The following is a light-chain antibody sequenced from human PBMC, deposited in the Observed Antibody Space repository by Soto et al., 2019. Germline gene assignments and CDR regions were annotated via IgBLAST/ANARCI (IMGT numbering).Light chain of an antibody. CDR3: QHRRDSPPG. Sequence: EIVLKQSPATLSLSPGETATLSCRASPGVDRYLAWYQQKVGQSPRLIIYDTSNRATGVPPRFSGSGYGTDFTLTITNLQPEDYALYFCQHRRDSPPGFGPGTRVEIK. J-gene: IGKJ3*01. CDR1: PGVDRY. V-gene: IGKV3-11*01. CDR2: DTS.